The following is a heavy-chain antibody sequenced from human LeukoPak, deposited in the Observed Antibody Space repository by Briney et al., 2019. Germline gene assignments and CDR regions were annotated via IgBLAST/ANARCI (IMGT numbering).Heavy chain of an antibody. CDR2: ISGSGGST. D-gene: IGHD3-10*01. V-gene: IGHV3-23*01. Sequence: GGSLRLSCAASGFTFTNAWMSWVRQAPGKGLEWVSAISGSGGSTYYADSVKGRFTISRDNSKNTLYLQMNSLRAEDTAVYYCAKDVNMVRGVIIELDYWGQGTLVTVSS. J-gene: IGHJ4*02. CDR3: AKDVNMVRGVIIELDY. CDR1: GFTFTNAW.